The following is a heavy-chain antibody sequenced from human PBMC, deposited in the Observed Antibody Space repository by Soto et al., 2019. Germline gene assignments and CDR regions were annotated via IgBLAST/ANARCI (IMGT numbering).Heavy chain of an antibody. CDR1: GGSISSYY. CDR3: ARDSVAGTLDY. Sequence: SETLSLTCTVSGGSISSYYWSWIRQPPGKGLEWIGYIYYSGSTNYNPSLKSRVTISVDTSKNQFSLKLSSVTAADTAVYYCARDSVAGTLDYWGQGTLVTVSS. CDR2: IYYSGST. J-gene: IGHJ4*02. D-gene: IGHD6-19*01. V-gene: IGHV4-59*01.